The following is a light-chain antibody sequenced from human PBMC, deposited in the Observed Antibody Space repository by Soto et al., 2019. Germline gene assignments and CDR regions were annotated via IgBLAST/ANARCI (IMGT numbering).Light chain of an antibody. CDR3: QQYNGWPPKT. CDR2: GAS. J-gene: IGKJ1*01. Sequence: EIVMTQSPATLSVSLGERVTLSCRASQSVSNNLAWYQQKPGQAPRLLIYGASTRATGIPARFSGSGSGTEFTLTITSLHPEDFAVYYCQQYNGWPPKTFGQGTKVDIK. CDR1: QSVSNN. V-gene: IGKV3-15*01.